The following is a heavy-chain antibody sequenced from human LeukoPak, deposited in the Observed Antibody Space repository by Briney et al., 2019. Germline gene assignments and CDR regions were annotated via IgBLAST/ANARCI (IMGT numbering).Heavy chain of an antibody. D-gene: IGHD6-25*01. Sequence: GASVKVSCKASGYTFTGYYMHWVRQAPGQGLEWMGWINPNSGGTNYAQKFQGRVTMTRDTSISTAYVELSRLRSDDTAVYFCARVAARPYFYYYFDVWGEGTTVTVSS. V-gene: IGHV1-2*02. CDR3: ARVAARPYFYYYFDV. J-gene: IGHJ6*03. CDR2: INPNSGGT. CDR1: GYTFTGYY.